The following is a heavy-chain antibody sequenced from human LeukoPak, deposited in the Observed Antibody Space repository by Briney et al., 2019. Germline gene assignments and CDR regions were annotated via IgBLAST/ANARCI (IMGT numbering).Heavy chain of an antibody. V-gene: IGHV4-30-4*01. D-gene: IGHD3-10*01. CDR1: GGSISSGDYY. CDR2: IYYSGST. J-gene: IGHJ5*02. Sequence: PSQTLSLTCTVSGGSISSGDYYWSWIRQPPGKGLEWIGYIYYSGSTYYNPSLKSRVTISVDTSKNQFSLKLSSVTAADTAVYYCARGYYGSGSYFGWFDPWGQGTLVTVSS. CDR3: ARGYYGSGSYFGWFDP.